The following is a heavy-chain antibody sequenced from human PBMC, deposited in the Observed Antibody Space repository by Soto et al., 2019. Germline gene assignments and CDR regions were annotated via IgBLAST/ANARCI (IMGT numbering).Heavy chain of an antibody. CDR3: AKDYYYDSSGYLGGFDY. V-gene: IGHV3-23*01. Sequence: PGGSLRLSCAASGFTLSRYAMSWVRQAPGKGLEWVSAISGSGGSTYYADSVKGRFTISRDNSKKTLYPQMNSLRAEDTAVYYCAKDYYYDSSGYLGGFDYWGQGILVTVSS. J-gene: IGHJ4*02. CDR1: GFTLSRYA. D-gene: IGHD3-22*01. CDR2: ISGSGGST.